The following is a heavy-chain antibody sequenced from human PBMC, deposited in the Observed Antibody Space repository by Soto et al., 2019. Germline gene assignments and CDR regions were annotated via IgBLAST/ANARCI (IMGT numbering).Heavy chain of an antibody. V-gene: IGHV4-30-2*01. D-gene: IGHD6-19*01. Sequence: QLQLQESGSGLVKPSQTLSLTCAVSGDPITSGGYSWSWIRQPPGKGLEWIGYISHTGSTYYNPSLKSRVTISADRSKNQLSLTLSSVTAADTAVYYCARGSCWPEYYFDYWGQGTLVTVSS. CDR1: GDPITSGGYS. J-gene: IGHJ4*02. CDR3: ARGSCWPEYYFDY. CDR2: ISHTGST.